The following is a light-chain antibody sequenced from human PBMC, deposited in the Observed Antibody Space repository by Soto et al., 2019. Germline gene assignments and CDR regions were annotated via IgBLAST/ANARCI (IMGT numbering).Light chain of an antibody. Sequence: DIQMTQSPSSLSASVGDRDSITCRASQSIRSHLNWYQHKPGKAPKVLIYAASSLQGGVPSRFSGSGSGTDFTLTIKSLQPEDFATYYCQQSFSSPFTFGPGTKVDVK. V-gene: IGKV1-39*01. J-gene: IGKJ3*01. CDR3: QQSFSSPFT. CDR1: QSIRSH. CDR2: AAS.